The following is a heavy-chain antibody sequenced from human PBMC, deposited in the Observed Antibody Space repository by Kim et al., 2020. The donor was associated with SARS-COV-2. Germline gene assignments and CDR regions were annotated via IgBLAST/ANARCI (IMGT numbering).Heavy chain of an antibody. Sequence: GGSLRLSCAASGFTFSSYWMTWVRQAPGKGLEWVATIKQDGSEKYYGDSVKGRFTISRDNAKNSLYLQMNSLRAEDTAVYYCRAGYPDYWGLGTLVTVSS. CDR3: RAGYPDY. V-gene: IGHV3-7*03. D-gene: IGHD1-1*01. CDR1: GFTFSSYW. CDR2: IKQDGSEK. J-gene: IGHJ4*02.